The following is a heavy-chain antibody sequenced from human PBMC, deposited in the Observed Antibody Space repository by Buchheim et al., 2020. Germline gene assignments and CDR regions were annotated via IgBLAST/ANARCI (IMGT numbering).Heavy chain of an antibody. V-gene: IGHV3-7*01. CDR2: IKQDGSEK. CDR1: GFTFSSYW. CDR3: ARDPLLRYFDWLFDY. Sequence: EVQLVESGGGLVQPGGSLRLSCAASGFTFSSYWMSWVRQAPGKGLEWVANIKQDGSEKYYVDPVKGRFTIYRDNAKNSLYLQMNSLRAEDTAVYYCARDPLLRYFDWLFDYWGQGTL. D-gene: IGHD3-9*01. J-gene: IGHJ4*02.